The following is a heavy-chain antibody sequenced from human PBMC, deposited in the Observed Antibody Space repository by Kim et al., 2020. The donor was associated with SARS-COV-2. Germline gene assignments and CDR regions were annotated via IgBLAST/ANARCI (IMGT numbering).Heavy chain of an antibody. Sequence: SETLSLTCVVSGGSFSSFYWSWIRQSPGKGLQWIGEINHRGDTRYNPSLKNPVAISVDTSKRHISLNVSSVTAADSAVYYCARFKGYYDSRGYHYFDSWG. CDR3: ARFKGYYDSRGYHYFDS. CDR2: INHRGDT. J-gene: IGHJ4*01. D-gene: IGHD3-22*01. CDR1: GGSFSSFY. V-gene: IGHV4-34*01.